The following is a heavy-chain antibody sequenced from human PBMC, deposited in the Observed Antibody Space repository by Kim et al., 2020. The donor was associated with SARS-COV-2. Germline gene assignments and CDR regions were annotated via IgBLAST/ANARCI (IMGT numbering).Heavy chain of an antibody. D-gene: IGHD5-18*01. CDR3: ARDLLGYSYGYEPFDY. J-gene: IGHJ4*02. V-gene: IGHV1-2*02. Sequence: KFQGRVTMTRDTSISTAYMELSRLRSDDTAVYYCARDLLGYSYGYEPFDYWGQGTLVTVSS.